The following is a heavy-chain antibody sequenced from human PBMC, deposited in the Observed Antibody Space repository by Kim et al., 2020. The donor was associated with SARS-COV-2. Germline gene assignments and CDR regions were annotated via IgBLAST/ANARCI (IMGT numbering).Heavy chain of an antibody. D-gene: IGHD4-17*01. J-gene: IGHJ3*02. CDR2: ISYDGSNK. CDR3: ARDHLYYGDYVGGVVFDI. CDR1: GFTFSSYA. Sequence: GGSLRLSCAASGFTFSSYAMHWVRQPPGKGLEWVAVISYDGSNKYYAYSVRGRFTISRDNSKNTLYLQMNSLRAEDTAVYYCARDHLYYGDYVGGVVFDIWGQGTVVTVSS. V-gene: IGHV3-30*04.